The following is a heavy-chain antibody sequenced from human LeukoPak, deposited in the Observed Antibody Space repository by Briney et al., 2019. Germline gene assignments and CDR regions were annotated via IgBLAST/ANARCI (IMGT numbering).Heavy chain of an antibody. Sequence: PGRSLRLSCTASGFTFGDYAMSWFRQAPGKGLEWVGFIRSKAYGGTTEYAASVKGRFIISRDDSKTVAYLQMNSLKTEDTAVYYCTRGGQWLGLGYHFDYWGQGTLVTVSS. D-gene: IGHD6-19*01. V-gene: IGHV3-49*03. J-gene: IGHJ4*02. CDR2: IRSKAYGGTT. CDR1: GFTFGDYA. CDR3: TRGGQWLGLGYHFDY.